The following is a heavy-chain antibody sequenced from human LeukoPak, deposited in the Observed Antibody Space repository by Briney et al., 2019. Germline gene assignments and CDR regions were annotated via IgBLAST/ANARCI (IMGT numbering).Heavy chain of an antibody. Sequence: GESLKISCKGSGYSFTTYWIGWVRQMPGKGLEWMGIIYQVDSASRYSPSFQGQVTISADKSISTAYLQWTSLKASDTAMYYCARLGGGYCSATSCYCDYWGQGTLVTVSS. CDR1: GYSFTTYW. V-gene: IGHV5-51*01. J-gene: IGHJ4*02. CDR3: ARLGGGYCSATSCYCDY. CDR2: IYQVDSAS. D-gene: IGHD2-2*01.